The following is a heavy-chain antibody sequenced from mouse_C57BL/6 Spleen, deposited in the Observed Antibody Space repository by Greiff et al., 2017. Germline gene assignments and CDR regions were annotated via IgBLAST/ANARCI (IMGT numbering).Heavy chain of an antibody. D-gene: IGHD2-12*01. CDR3: ARESYCYDGGCAY. CDR2: IDPSDSYT. Sequence: QVQLQQPGAELVRPGTSVKLSCKASGYTFTSYWMHWVKQRPGQGLEWIGVIDPSDSYTNYNQKIKGKATLPVDTSSSTAYMQLRGLTSEDSAVYYCARESYCYDGGCAYWGQETLGTVSA. CDR1: GYTFTSYW. V-gene: IGHV1-59*01. J-gene: IGHJ3*01.